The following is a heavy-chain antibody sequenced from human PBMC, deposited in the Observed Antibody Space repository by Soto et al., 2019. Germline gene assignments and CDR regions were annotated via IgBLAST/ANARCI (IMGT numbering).Heavy chain of an antibody. J-gene: IGHJ3*01. CDR1: AGYISTINYY. CDR3: ARSAQWDGFDP. Sequence: QVQLQESGPGLVRPSQTLSLTCTVSAGYISTINYYWSWIRQHPEKGLEWIGYISYSGSTFYHSSLKSRVTISLDTSKKQFSLTLTSVTAADTAVYYCARSAQWDGFDPWGQGTMVTVSS. D-gene: IGHD2-8*01. V-gene: IGHV4-31*03. CDR2: ISYSGST.